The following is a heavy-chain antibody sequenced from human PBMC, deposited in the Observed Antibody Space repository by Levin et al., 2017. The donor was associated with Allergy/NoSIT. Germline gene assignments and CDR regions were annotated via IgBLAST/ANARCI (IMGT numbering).Heavy chain of an antibody. CDR3: ARDLFDWLLPSGYMDV. J-gene: IGHJ6*03. Sequence: PGGSLRLSCAASGFTFSSYWMSWVRQAPGKGLEWVANIKQDGSEKYYVDSVKGRFTISRDNAKNSLYLQMNSLRAEDTAVYYCARDLFDWLLPSGYMDVWGKGTTVTVSS. D-gene: IGHD3-9*01. CDR2: IKQDGSEK. V-gene: IGHV3-7*04. CDR1: GFTFSSYW.